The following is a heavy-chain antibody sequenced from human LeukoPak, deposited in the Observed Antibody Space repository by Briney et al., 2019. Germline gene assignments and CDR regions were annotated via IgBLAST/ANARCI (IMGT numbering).Heavy chain of an antibody. CDR2: ISWDGGTT. V-gene: IGHV3-43*01. CDR1: GFTFDEYT. J-gene: IGHJ4*02. Sequence: GGSLRLSCAASGFTFDEYTMYWVRQAPGKGLEWLSLISWDGGTTYYAEAVKGRFTISRDNSKNSLYLQINSLRAEDTALYYCAKGYRKGRWLPLDYWGQGTLVTVSS. D-gene: IGHD5-24*01. CDR3: AKGYRKGRWLPLDY.